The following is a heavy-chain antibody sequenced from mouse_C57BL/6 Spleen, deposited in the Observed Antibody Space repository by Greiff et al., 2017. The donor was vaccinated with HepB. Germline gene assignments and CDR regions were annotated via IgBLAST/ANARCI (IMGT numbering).Heavy chain of an antibody. Sequence: VQLQQSGPELVKPGASVKIPCKASGYTFTDYNMDWVKQSHGKSLEWIGDINPNNGGTIYNQKFKGKATLTVDKSSSTAYMERRSLTSEDTAVYYCARRDYDDADYFDYWGQGTTLTVSS. J-gene: IGHJ2*01. CDR1: GYTFTDYN. V-gene: IGHV1-18*01. D-gene: IGHD2-4*01. CDR3: ARRDYDDADYFDY. CDR2: INPNNGGT.